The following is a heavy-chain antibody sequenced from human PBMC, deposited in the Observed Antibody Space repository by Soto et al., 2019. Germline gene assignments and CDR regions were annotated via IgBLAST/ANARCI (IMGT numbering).Heavy chain of an antibody. CDR3: ALIAVAGPYFDY. Sequence: GESLKISCKGSVYSFTSYWISWVRQMPGKGLEWMGRIDPSDSYTNYSPSFQGHVTISADKSISTAYLQWSSLKASDTAMYYCALIAVAGPYFDYWGQGTLVTVSS. D-gene: IGHD6-19*01. J-gene: IGHJ4*02. CDR1: VYSFTSYW. V-gene: IGHV5-10-1*01. CDR2: IDPSDSYT.